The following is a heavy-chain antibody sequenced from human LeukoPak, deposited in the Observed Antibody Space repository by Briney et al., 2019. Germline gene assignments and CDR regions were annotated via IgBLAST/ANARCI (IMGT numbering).Heavy chain of an antibody. Sequence: GESLKISCKGSGYSFTSYWIGWVRQMPGKGLEWMGIIYPGDSDTRYSPSFQGQVTISADKSISTAYLQWSSLKASDTAMYYCARTGRDRYNYSGYYYGMDVWGQGTTVTVSS. CDR3: ARTGRDRYNYSGYYYGMDV. CDR2: IYPGDSDT. V-gene: IGHV5-51*01. D-gene: IGHD5-24*01. CDR1: GYSFTSYW. J-gene: IGHJ6*02.